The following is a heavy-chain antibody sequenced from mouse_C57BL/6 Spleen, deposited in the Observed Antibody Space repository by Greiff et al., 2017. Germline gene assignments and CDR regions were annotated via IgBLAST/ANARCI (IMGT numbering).Heavy chain of an antibody. CDR3: ANSLYEYAYRGAMDY. V-gene: IGHV1-36*01. J-gene: IGHJ4*01. CDR1: GFTFTDYY. CDR2: VYPYNGGT. Sequence: EVQLQQSGPVLVKPGPSVKISCKASGFTFTDYYMHWVKQSHGKSLEWIGLVYPYNGGTSYNQKLKGKATLTVDTSSSTAYMEINSLTSEDAAVXYCANSLYEYAYRGAMDYWGQGTSVTVSS. D-gene: IGHD2-4*01.